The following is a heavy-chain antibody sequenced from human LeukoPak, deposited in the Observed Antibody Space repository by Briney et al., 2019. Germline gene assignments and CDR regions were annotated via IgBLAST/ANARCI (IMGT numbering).Heavy chain of an antibody. J-gene: IGHJ1*01. V-gene: IGHV3-23*01. Sequence: GGSLRLSCAASGFTFSSYAMSWVRQAPGKGLEWVSLISGSGGSTAFSDSVKGRFTISRDNSKNTLFLQMNSLRAEDTAVYYCAKAAGIAVPDTGSGYFQHWGQGTLVTVSS. CDR2: ISGSGGST. CDR3: AKAAGIAVPDTGSGYFQH. CDR1: GFTFSSYA. D-gene: IGHD3-10*01.